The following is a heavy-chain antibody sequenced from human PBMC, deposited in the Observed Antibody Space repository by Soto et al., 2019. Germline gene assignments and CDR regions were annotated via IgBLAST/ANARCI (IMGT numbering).Heavy chain of an antibody. CDR1: GFNFSDYY. CDR3: ARASVAALIRDNWFDP. V-gene: IGHV3-11*01. Sequence: QVQLVESGGGLVKPGGSLRLSCAASGFNFSDYYMSWIRQAPGKGLEWVSYISSSGSTIYYADSVKGRFTISRDNAKNSLYLQMNSLRAEDTAVYYCARASVAALIRDNWFDPWGQGTLVTVSS. CDR2: ISSSGSTI. J-gene: IGHJ5*02. D-gene: IGHD6-25*01.